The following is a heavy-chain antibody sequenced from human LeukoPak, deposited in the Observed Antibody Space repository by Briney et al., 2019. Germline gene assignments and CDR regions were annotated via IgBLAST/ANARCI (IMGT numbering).Heavy chain of an antibody. CDR2: INPNSGGT. V-gene: IGHV1-2*02. D-gene: IGHD6-19*01. CDR3: ARDRPIAVAGDYYYDYGMDV. J-gene: IGHJ6*04. CDR1: GYTFTGYY. Sequence: GASVKVSCKASGYTFTGYYMHWVRQAPGQGLEWMGWINPNSGGTNYAQKFQGRVTMTRDTSISTAYMELSRLRSDDTAVYYCARDRPIAVAGDYYYDYGMDVGGRASGDTVSS.